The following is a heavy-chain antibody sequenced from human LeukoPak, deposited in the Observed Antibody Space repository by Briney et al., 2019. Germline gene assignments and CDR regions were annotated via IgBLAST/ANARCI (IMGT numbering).Heavy chain of an antibody. CDR2: INHNGNVN. CDR3: ARGGGLDV. J-gene: IGHJ6*02. D-gene: IGHD3-16*01. V-gene: IGHV3-7*03. CDR1: GLTFSSSW. Sequence: GGSLRLSCAVSGLTFSSSWMNWARQAPGKGLEWVASINHNGNVNYYVDSVKGRFTISRDNAKNSLYLQMSNLRAEDTAVYFCARGGGLDVWGQGATVTVSS.